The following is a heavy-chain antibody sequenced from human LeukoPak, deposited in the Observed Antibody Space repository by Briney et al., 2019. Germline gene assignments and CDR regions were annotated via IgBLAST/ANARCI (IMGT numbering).Heavy chain of an antibody. CDR3: ARVQPMFISGPHFDS. CDR1: GGSFSGHY. CDR2: ISHTGTT. D-gene: IGHD6-25*01. Sequence: SETLSLTCGVSGGSFSGHYWSWIRQPPGKGLEWIGEISHTGTTHSNPSLKSRVPISVDTPKNQFSLRLTSVTAADTAVYYCARVQPMFISGPHFDSWGQGTLVTVSS. J-gene: IGHJ4*02. V-gene: IGHV4-34*01.